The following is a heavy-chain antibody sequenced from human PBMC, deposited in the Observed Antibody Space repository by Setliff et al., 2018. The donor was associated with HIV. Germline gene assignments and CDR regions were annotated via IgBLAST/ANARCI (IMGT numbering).Heavy chain of an antibody. CDR1: GGTFNNYA. J-gene: IGHJ4*02. Sequence: SVKVSCKASGGTFNNYAISWVRQAPGQGLEWVRGIIPLFGTSNYALKFQGRVTITANESTNTAHMELSSLRSVDTAMYYCATVFYYDSESFSLDYWGQGMLVTVSS. CDR3: ATVFYYDSESFSLDY. CDR2: IIPLFGTS. D-gene: IGHD3-10*01. V-gene: IGHV1-69*13.